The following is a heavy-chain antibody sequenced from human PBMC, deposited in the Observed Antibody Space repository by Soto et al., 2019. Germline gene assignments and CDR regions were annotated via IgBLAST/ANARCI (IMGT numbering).Heavy chain of an antibody. D-gene: IGHD3-3*02. CDR3: ARVAQHLANYGMDV. Sequence: QVQLVESGGNVVQPGRSLRLSCAASGFSFSSHGMHWVRQAPGKGLEWVAHLWAGGNIRYYAYSVKGRFTISSDHSKNTLYLQMDSLGAEDTAVYYCARVAQHLANYGMDVWGQGTTVTVSS. CDR2: LWAGGNIR. V-gene: IGHV3-33*01. J-gene: IGHJ6*02. CDR1: GFSFSSHG.